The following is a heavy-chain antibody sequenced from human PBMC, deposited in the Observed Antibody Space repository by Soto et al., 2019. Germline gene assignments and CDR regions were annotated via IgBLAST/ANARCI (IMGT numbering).Heavy chain of an antibody. CDR2: VDPRDSYT. J-gene: IGHJ5*02. CDR1: GYSFTTFW. V-gene: IGHV5-10-1*01. D-gene: IGHD2-2*01. CDR3: GRHYCSSTTYDGWFDP. Sequence: GESLKISCKCSGYSFTTFWIAWVRQMPGKGLEWMGTVDPRDSYTNYSPSFQGHVTISADKSISTAYLQWSSLKASDTATYYRGRHYCSSTTYDGWFDPWGQGTLVTVSS.